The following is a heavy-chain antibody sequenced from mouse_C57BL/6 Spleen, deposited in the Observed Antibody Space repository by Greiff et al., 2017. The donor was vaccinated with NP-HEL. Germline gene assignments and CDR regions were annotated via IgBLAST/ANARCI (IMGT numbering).Heavy chain of an antibody. CDR3: ASEKRLTGFAY. D-gene: IGHD1-2*01. J-gene: IGHJ3*01. V-gene: IGHV1-75*01. Sequence: QVQLQQSGPELVKPGASVKISCKASGYTFTDYYINWVKQRPGQGLEWIVWIFPGSGSTYYNEKFKGKATLTVDKSTSTAYMLLSSLISEDSAVDFCASEKRLTGFAYWGQGTLVTVSA. CDR2: IFPGSGST. CDR1: GYTFTDYY.